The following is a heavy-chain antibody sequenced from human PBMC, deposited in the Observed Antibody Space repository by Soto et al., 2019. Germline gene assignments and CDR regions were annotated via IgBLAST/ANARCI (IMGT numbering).Heavy chain of an antibody. Sequence: PSETLSLTCTVSGGSISSSSYYWGWIRQPPGKGLEWIGSIYYSGSTYYNPSLKSRVTISVDTSKNQFSLKLSSVTAADTAVYYCARRMSYCSGGSCYSARWFDPWGQGTLVTVSS. CDR1: GGSISSSSYY. D-gene: IGHD2-15*01. CDR3: ARRMSYCSGGSCYSARWFDP. J-gene: IGHJ5*02. V-gene: IGHV4-39*01. CDR2: IYYSGST.